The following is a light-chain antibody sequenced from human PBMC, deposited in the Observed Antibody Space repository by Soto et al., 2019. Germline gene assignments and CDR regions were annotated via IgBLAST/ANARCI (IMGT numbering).Light chain of an antibody. J-gene: IGKJ4*01. V-gene: IGKV1-33*01. CDR3: QQLRMYPST. Sequence: IQMTRSPSSLSASVLYIFTISFHASQNINNYLNWYQQKAGRAPKLLIYDASNLETGVPSRFSGSGSGTDFTFTISSLQPEDIATYYCQQLRMYPSTFGGGTKVDIK. CDR2: DAS. CDR1: QNINNY.